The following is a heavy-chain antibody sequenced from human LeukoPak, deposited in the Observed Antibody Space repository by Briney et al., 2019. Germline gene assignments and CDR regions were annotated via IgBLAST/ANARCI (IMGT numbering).Heavy chain of an antibody. Sequence: SETLSLTCTVSGGSVSSGSYYWSWIRQPPGKGLEWMGFIYYSGTTYYNPSLKSRVFISLNTSQNQVSLQLSSVTAADTAVYYCARATGGAAAADFDPWGQGTLVTVSS. V-gene: IGHV4-31*03. CDR2: IYYSGTT. D-gene: IGHD6-13*01. CDR1: GGSVSSGSYY. J-gene: IGHJ5*02. CDR3: ARATGGAAAADFDP.